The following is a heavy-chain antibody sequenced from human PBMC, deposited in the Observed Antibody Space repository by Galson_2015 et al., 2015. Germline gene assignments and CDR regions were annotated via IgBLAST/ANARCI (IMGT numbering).Heavy chain of an antibody. CDR3: VKEAGDIVVVPARVYGYYYYYGMDV. CDR2: ISSNGGST. V-gene: IGHV3-64D*08. CDR1: GFTFSSYA. Sequence: SLRLSCAASGFTFSSYAMHWVCQAPGKGLEYVSAISSNGGSTYCADSVKGRFTISRDNSKNTLYLQMSSLRAEDTAVYYCVKEAGDIVVVPARVYGYYYYYGMDVWGQGTTVTVSS. D-gene: IGHD2-2*01. J-gene: IGHJ6*02.